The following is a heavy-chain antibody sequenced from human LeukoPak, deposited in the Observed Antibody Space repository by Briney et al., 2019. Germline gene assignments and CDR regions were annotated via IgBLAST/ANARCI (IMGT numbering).Heavy chain of an antibody. CDR2: IYTSGST. V-gene: IGHV4-61*02. CDR1: GGSISSGSYY. D-gene: IGHD3-16*01. CDR3: ARGLPGHTAFDI. Sequence: SETLSLTCTVSGGSISSGSYYWSWIRQPAGKGLEWIGRIYTSGSTNYNPSLKSRVTISVDTSKNQFSLKLSSVTAADTAVYYCARGLPGHTAFDIWGQGTMVTVSS. J-gene: IGHJ3*02.